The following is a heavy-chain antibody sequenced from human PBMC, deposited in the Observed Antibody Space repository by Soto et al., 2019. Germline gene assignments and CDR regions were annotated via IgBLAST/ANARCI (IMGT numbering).Heavy chain of an antibody. CDR1: GGSFSGYY. CDR3: ARGTRGYTSRWFDP. V-gene: IGHV4-34*01. D-gene: IGHD5-12*01. CDR2: INHSGST. Sequence: SETLSLTCAVYGGSFSGYYWSWIRQPPGKGLEWIGEINHSGSTNYNPSLKSRVTISVDTSKNQFSLKLSSVTAADTAVYYCARGTRGYTSRWFDPWGQGTRVTVSS. J-gene: IGHJ5*02.